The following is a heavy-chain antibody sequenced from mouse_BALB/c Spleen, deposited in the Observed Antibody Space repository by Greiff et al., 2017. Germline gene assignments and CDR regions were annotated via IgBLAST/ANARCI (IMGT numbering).Heavy chain of an antibody. CDR2: ISYSGST. CDR3: ARNYYGSSLYYFDY. D-gene: IGHD1-1*01. V-gene: IGHV3-8*02. CDR1: GDSITSGY. J-gene: IGHJ2*01. Sequence: EVQLQESGPSLVKPSQTLSLTCSVTGDSITSGYWNWIRKFPGNKLEYMGYISYSGSTYYNPSLKSRISITRDTSKNQYYLQLNSVTTEDTATYYCARNYYGSSLYYFDYWGQGTTLTVSS.